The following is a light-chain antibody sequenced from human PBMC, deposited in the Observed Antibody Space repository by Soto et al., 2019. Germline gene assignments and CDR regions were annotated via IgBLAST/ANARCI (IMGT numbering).Light chain of an antibody. Sequence: EIVLTQFPATLSLSPGEEATLSCRASQSFGTSLAWYQQRPAQAPRLLIYDTIKVAAGVPARFSGSESGADYYLPISGLEPEDFAVYYCQQGGSFGGGTKVEIK. CDR3: QQGGS. J-gene: IGKJ4*01. V-gene: IGKV3-11*01. CDR1: QSFGTS. CDR2: DTI.